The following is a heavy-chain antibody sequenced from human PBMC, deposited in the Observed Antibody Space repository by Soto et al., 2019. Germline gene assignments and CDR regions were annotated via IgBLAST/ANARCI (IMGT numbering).Heavy chain of an antibody. V-gene: IGHV3-64D*06. CDR2: ISSNGGST. CDR1: GFTFSSYA. D-gene: IGHD6-13*01. Sequence: RRLSCSASGFTFSSYAMHWVRQAPGKGLEYVSAISSNGGSTYYADSVKGRFTISRDNSKNTLYLQMRSLRAEDTAVYYCVKEGYSSSWYGTPLYRMDVWGQGTKVTVSS. CDR3: VKEGYSSSWYGTPLYRMDV. J-gene: IGHJ6*02.